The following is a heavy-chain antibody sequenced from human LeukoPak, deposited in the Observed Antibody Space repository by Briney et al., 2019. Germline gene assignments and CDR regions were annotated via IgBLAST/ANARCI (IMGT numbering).Heavy chain of an antibody. J-gene: IGHJ4*02. Sequence: PGGSLRLSCAASGFTFSSYSMNWVRQAPGKGLEWVSAISGSGGSTYYADSVKGRFTISRDNSKNTLYLQMNSLRAEDTAVYYCAKRVRYDFWSGLINWGQGTLVTVSS. CDR2: ISGSGGST. V-gene: IGHV3-23*01. CDR1: GFTFSSYS. D-gene: IGHD3-3*01. CDR3: AKRVRYDFWSGLIN.